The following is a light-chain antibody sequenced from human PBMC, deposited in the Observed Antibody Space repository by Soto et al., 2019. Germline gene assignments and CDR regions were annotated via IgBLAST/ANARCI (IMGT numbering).Light chain of an antibody. Sequence: QSALTQPPSASGSPGQSVTISCTGTSSDVGGYNYVSWYQQHPGKAPKLMIYEVSKRPSGVPDRFSGSKSGNTASLTVSGLQAEDEADYYCRSYAGSNNYVSGTGTKVTVL. J-gene: IGLJ1*01. CDR1: SSDVGGYNY. CDR2: EVS. V-gene: IGLV2-8*01. CDR3: RSYAGSNNYV.